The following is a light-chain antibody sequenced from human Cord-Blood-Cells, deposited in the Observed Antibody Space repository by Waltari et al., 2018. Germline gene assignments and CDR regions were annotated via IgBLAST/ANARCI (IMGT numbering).Light chain of an antibody. CDR3: QQYNNWPPWT. Sequence: EIVMTQSPATLSVSPGERATLSCRASKSVSSNLAWYQQKPGQAPRPLIYGASTRSTVIPARFSGSGSGTEFTLTISSLQSEDFAVYYCQQYNNWPPWTFGQGTKVEIK. CDR2: GAS. CDR1: KSVSSN. V-gene: IGKV3-15*01. J-gene: IGKJ1*01.